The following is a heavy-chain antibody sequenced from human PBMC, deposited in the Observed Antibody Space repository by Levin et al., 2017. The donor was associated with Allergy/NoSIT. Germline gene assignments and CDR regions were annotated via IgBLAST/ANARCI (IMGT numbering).Heavy chain of an antibody. CDR2: IKSKTDGGTT. CDR1: GFTFSNAW. J-gene: IGHJ1*01. Sequence: GESLKISCAASGFTFSNAWMSWVRQAPGKGLEWVGRIKSKTDGGTTDYAAPVKGRFTISRDDSKNTLYLQMNSLKTEDTAVYYCTTDPVVVIAIEYFQHWGQGTLVTVSS. V-gene: IGHV3-15*01. D-gene: IGHD2-21*01. CDR3: TTDPVVVIAIEYFQH.